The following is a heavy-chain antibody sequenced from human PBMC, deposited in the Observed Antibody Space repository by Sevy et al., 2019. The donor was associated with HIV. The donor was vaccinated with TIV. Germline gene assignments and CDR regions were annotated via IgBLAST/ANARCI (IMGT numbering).Heavy chain of an antibody. CDR2: IKQDESEI. CDR3: ARGPNYGDRTDYFEY. D-gene: IGHD4-17*01. J-gene: IGHJ4*02. V-gene: IGHV3-7*01. Sequence: GGSLRLSCAVSGFPFSNYWMSWVRQAPGKGLEWVANIKQDESEIYKVDSVKGRFTISRDNAKNSVSLQMNGLGAEDTAVYYCARGPNYGDRTDYFEYWGQGILVTVSS. CDR1: GFPFSNYW.